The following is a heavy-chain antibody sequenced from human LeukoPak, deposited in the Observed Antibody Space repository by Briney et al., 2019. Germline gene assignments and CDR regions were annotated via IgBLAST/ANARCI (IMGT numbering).Heavy chain of an antibody. V-gene: IGHV4-39*07. Sequence: SETLSLTCTVSGGSISSSSYYWGWIRQPPGKGLEWIGSTYYSGSTYYNPSLKSRVTISIDTSKNQFSLKLSSMTAADTAVYYCATNIAAGDWFDPWGQGTLVTFSS. CDR3: ATNIAAGDWFDP. J-gene: IGHJ5*02. D-gene: IGHD5-12*01. CDR2: TYYSGST. CDR1: GGSISSSSYY.